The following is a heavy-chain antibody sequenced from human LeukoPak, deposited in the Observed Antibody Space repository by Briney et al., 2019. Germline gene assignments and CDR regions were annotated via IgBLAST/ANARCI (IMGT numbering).Heavy chain of an antibody. V-gene: IGHV3-53*01. CDR1: GLTFSNYA. J-gene: IGHJ6*03. CDR2: IYSGGST. CDR3: ARDIMGGMDV. D-gene: IGHD3-16*01. Sequence: GGSLRLSCAASGLTFSNYAMNWVRQAPGKGLEWVSVIYSGGSTYYADSVKGRFTISRDNSKNTLYLQMNSLRAEDTAVYYCARDIMGGMDVWGKGTTVTVSS.